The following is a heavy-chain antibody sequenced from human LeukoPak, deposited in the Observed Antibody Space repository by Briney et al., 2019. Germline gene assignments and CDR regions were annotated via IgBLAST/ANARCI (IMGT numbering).Heavy chain of an antibody. D-gene: IGHD5-24*01. J-gene: IGHJ4*02. CDR3: ARGGGWLQFGLDY. CDR2: INHSGST. Sequence: PSETLSLTCAVYGGSFSGYYWSWIRQPPGKGLEWIGEINHSGSTNYNPSLKSRVTISVDTSKNQFSLKLSSVTAADTAVYYCARGGGWLQFGLDYWGQGTLVTVSS. V-gene: IGHV4-34*01. CDR1: GGSFSGYY.